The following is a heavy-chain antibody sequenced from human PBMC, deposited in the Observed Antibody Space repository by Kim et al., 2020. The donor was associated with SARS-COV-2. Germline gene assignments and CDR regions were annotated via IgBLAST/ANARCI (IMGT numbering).Heavy chain of an antibody. V-gene: IGHV3-23*01. D-gene: IGHD5-18*01. J-gene: IGHJ4*02. CDR3: AKELRSGYNYGYAVDH. Sequence: SVKGRFTISRDTPKNTLYLQMNSLRAEDTSVYYCAKELRSGYNYGYAVDHWGQGTLVTVSS.